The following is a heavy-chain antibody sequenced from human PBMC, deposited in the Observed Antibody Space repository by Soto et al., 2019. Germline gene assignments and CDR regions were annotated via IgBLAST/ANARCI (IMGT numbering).Heavy chain of an antibody. Sequence: PGGSLRLSCAASGFSLSFYNMNVVRPATGKGLELGLSFSRCGTYILFADSVKCRFSISRDNARNSLYLQMDSLRVEDTAVYYCARGFRPGYDAGYNWFDPWGQGTLVTVSS. D-gene: IGHD5-12*01. CDR3: ARGFRPGYDAGYNWFDP. CDR2: FSRCGTYI. J-gene: IGHJ5*02. V-gene: IGHV3-21*01. CDR1: GFSLSFYN.